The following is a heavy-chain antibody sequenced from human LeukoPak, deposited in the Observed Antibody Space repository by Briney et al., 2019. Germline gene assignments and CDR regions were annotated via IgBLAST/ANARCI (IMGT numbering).Heavy chain of an antibody. J-gene: IGHJ1*01. V-gene: IGHV4-31*03. CDR3: ARAPSVDWYKFQL. CDR1: GGSIISGANY. Sequence: SETLSLTCTVSGGSIISGANYWSWIRQRPGRGLEWIGYIYSSGHTYHNPSLKSRVFLSVDTSKRQLSLKLTAVTAADTAVYSCARAPSVDWYKFQLWGQGTLVTVSS. D-gene: IGHD1-14*01. CDR2: IYSSGHT.